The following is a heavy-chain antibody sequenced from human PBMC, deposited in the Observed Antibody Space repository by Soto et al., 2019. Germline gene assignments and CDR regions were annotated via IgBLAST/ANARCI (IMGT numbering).Heavy chain of an antibody. J-gene: IGHJ6*02. CDR2: FDPEDGVT. CDR1: GYTLTELS. Sequence: ASVKVSCKVSGYTLTELSMHWVRQAPGKGIERMGGFDPEDGVTIFAQKFQGRVTMTEDTSTDTAYMELISLRSEDMAVYYCAREGYDHYYYYGMDVWGQGTTVTVSS. CDR3: AREGYDHYYYYGMDV. V-gene: IGHV1-24*01. D-gene: IGHD5-12*01.